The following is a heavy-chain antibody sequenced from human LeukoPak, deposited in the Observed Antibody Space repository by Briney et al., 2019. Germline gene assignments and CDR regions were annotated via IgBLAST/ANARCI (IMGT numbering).Heavy chain of an antibody. Sequence: ASVKVSCKASGYTFTGYYMHWVRQAPGQGLEWMGWINPNSGGTNYAQKFQGRVTMTRDTSISTAYMELSRLRSEDTAVYYCARDPGRGVVVVAAEYYFDYWGQGTLVTVSS. J-gene: IGHJ4*02. V-gene: IGHV1-2*02. CDR2: INPNSGGT. D-gene: IGHD2-15*01. CDR3: ARDPGRGVVVVAAEYYFDY. CDR1: GYTFTGYY.